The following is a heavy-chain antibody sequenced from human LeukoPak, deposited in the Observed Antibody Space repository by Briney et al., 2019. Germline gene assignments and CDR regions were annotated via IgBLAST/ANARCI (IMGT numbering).Heavy chain of an antibody. J-gene: IGHJ4*02. D-gene: IGHD6-13*01. CDR3: AKDGSIRSSWYGEGNYFDY. V-gene: IGHV3-53*01. Sequence: PGGSLRLSCAASGFTVSSNYMSWVRQAPGKGLEWVSVIYSGGSTYYADSVKGRFTISRDNSKNTLYLQMNSLRAEDTAVYYCAKDGSIRSSWYGEGNYFDYWGQGTLVTVSS. CDR2: IYSGGST. CDR1: GFTVSSNY.